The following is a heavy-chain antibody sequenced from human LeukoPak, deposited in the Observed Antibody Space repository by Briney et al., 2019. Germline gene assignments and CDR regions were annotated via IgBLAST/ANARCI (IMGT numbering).Heavy chain of an antibody. Sequence: GGSLRLSCAASGFTFSDYYMSWIRQAPGKGLEWVSYISSSGSTIYYADSVKGRFTISRDNAKNSLYLQMNSLRAEDTAVYYCAREGYCSSTSCYTGIGYWGQGTLVTVSS. CDR1: GFTFSDYY. CDR3: AREGYCSSTSCYTGIGY. D-gene: IGHD2-2*02. V-gene: IGHV3-11*04. CDR2: ISSSGSTI. J-gene: IGHJ4*02.